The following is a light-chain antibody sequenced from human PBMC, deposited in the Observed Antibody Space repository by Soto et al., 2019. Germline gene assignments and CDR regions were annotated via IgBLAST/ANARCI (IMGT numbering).Light chain of an antibody. V-gene: IGKV3-20*01. CDR2: GAS. J-gene: IGKJ3*01. CDR3: QQYRT. CDR1: QSVSSSC. Sequence: EIVSTQSPGTLSLSPGEKATLSCRASQSVSSSCLAWYQQKPGQAPRLLIYGASSRATGIPDRFSGSGSGTDFTLTISRLEPEDFAVYYCQQYRTFGPGTKVDIK.